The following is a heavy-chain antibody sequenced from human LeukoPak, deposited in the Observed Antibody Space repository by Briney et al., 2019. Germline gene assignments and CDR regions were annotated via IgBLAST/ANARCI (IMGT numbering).Heavy chain of an antibody. CDR2: ISGSSRVI. J-gene: IGHJ4*02. CDR3: ARDFDASGYTFDY. V-gene: IGHV3-48*02. D-gene: IGHD5-12*01. Sequence: GSLRLSCAASGFTFNTYSMNWVRQAPGKGLEWASYISGSSRVIYYADSVKGRFTISRDNAKNSLYLQMNSLRDEDTAVYYCARDFDASGYTFDYWGQGTLVTVSS. CDR1: GFTFNTYS.